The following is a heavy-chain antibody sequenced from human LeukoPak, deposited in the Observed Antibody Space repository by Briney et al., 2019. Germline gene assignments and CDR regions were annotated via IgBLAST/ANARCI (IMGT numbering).Heavy chain of an antibody. CDR3: ARGWGSAMIRGLAGDS. J-gene: IGHJ5*02. Sequence: SETLSLTCAVYGGSFSGYYWSWIRQPPGKGLEWIGEINHSGSTNYNPSLKSRVTISADTSKSQFSLHVTSVTAADTAMYYCARGWGSAMIRGLAGDSWGQGTLVTVSS. D-gene: IGHD3-10*01. CDR1: GGSFSGYY. V-gene: IGHV4-34*01. CDR2: INHSGST.